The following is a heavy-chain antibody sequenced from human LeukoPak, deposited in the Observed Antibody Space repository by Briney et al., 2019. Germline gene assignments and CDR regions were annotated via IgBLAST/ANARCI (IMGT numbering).Heavy chain of an antibody. V-gene: IGHV3-11*01. CDR2: IIIGGTNT. Sequence: PGGSLRLYCAASGFTFNDYYMIWPPQAPGKGVEWLSYIIIGGTNTHYADSVKGRFTISRDNAKKYLYMEMNNQRAQDTAVYYCATDGAGFDTWGQGVLVTVSS. CDR3: ATDGAGFDT. J-gene: IGHJ5*02. CDR1: GFTFNDYY.